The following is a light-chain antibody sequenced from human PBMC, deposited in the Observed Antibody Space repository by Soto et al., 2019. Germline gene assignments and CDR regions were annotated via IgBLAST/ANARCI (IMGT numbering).Light chain of an antibody. CDR1: NSDVGSYNL. CDR3: SSYAGSSIFV. J-gene: IGLJ1*01. Sequence: QSALTQPASVSGSPGQSITISCTGTNSDVGSYNLVSWYQQHPGKAPKLMIYEVSKRPSGFSNRFSGSKSGNTASLTISGPRGEEGAVFSCSSYAGSSIFVLGTGTKVT. V-gene: IGLV2-23*02. CDR2: EVS.